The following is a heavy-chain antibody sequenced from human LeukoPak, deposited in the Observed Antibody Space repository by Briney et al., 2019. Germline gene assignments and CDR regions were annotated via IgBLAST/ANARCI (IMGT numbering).Heavy chain of an antibody. V-gene: IGHV1-18*01. D-gene: IGHD2-21*02. CDR2: ISAYNGNT. Sequence: ASVKVSCKASGYTFTSYGISWVRQAPGQGLEWMGWISAYNGNTNYAQKLQGRVTMTTDTSTSTAYMELRSLRSDDTAVYYCARSDGYYYYYYMDVWGKGTTVTVSS. J-gene: IGHJ6*03. CDR1: GYTFTSYG. CDR3: ARSDGYYYYYYMDV.